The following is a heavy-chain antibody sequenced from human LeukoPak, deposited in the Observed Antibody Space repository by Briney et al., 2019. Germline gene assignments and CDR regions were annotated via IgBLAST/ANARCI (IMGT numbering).Heavy chain of an antibody. CDR2: IKSKTDGGTT. Sequence: GGSLRLSCAASGFIFSRHGMNWVRQAPGKGLEWVGRIKSKTDGGTTDYAAPVKGRFTISRDDSRNTLYLQMNSLKTEDTAVYYCTTEDFGYSPLLFDYWGQGTLVTVSS. D-gene: IGHD3-22*01. CDR1: GFIFSRHG. CDR3: TTEDFGYSPLLFDY. V-gene: IGHV3-15*01. J-gene: IGHJ4*02.